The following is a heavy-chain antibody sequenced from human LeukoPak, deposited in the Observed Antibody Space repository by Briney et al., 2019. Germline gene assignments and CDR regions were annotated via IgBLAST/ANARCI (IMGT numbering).Heavy chain of an antibody. Sequence: SETLSLTCTVSGGSISSSSYYWGWIRQPPGKGLEWIGSIYYSGSTYYNPSLKSRVTISVDTSKNQFSLKLSSVTAADTAVYYCARHGSSIVLMVYPPDYWGQGTLVTVSS. V-gene: IGHV4-39*01. D-gene: IGHD2-8*01. CDR3: ARHGSSIVLMVYPPDY. CDR2: IYYSGST. CDR1: GGSISSSSYY. J-gene: IGHJ4*02.